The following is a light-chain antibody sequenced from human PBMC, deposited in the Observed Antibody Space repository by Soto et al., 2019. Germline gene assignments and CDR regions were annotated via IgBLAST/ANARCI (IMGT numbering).Light chain of an antibody. J-gene: IGLJ2*01. CDR3: SSYTSSSTLAVV. Sequence: QSALTQPASVSGSPGQSITISCTGTSSDVGGYNYVSWYQQHPGKAPKLMIYDVSNRPSRVSNRFSGSKSGNTASLTISGLQAEDEADYYCSSYTSSSTLAVVFGGGTQLTVL. CDR2: DVS. V-gene: IGLV2-14*01. CDR1: SSDVGGYNY.